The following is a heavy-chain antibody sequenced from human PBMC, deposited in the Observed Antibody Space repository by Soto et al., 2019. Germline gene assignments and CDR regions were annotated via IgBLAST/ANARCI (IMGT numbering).Heavy chain of an antibody. CDR1: GFTFNKYR. CDR3: AKGGL. V-gene: IGHV3-30*18. J-gene: IGHJ2*01. Sequence: PGGSLRLSCAAWGFTFNKYRMQWVRQAPGKGLQWVPVISYYVTTKYHADSVQVRFTISRDNAKNTLFLQLDSLRAEDTAVYCCAKGGLWG. CDR2: ISYYVTTK.